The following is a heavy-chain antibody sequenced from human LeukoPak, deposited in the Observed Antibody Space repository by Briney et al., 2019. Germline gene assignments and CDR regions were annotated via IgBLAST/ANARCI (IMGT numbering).Heavy chain of an antibody. J-gene: IGHJ4*02. CDR1: GFTFSSYS. V-gene: IGHV3-21*01. CDR3: ARPASSGYYSPLDY. CDR2: ISSSSSYI. D-gene: IGHD3-22*01. Sequence: GGSLRLSCAASGFTFSSYSMNWVRQAPGKGLEWVSSISSSSSYIYYADSVKGRFTISRDNAKNSLYLQMNSLRAEDTAVYYCARPASSGYYSPLDYWGQGTLVTVSS.